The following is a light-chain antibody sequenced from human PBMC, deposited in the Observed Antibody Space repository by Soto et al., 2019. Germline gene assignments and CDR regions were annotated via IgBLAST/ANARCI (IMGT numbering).Light chain of an antibody. CDR3: SSYTSSSTHYV. J-gene: IGLJ1*01. CDR2: EVS. V-gene: IGLV2-14*01. CDR1: SSDVGGYNY. Sequence: QSALTQPASVSGSPGQSITISCTGTSSDVGGYNYVSWYQQHPGKAPKLMIYEVSNRPSGVSNRFSGSKSGNTASLTISGLQAEDEADYDCSSYTSSSTHYVFGTGTKVTVL.